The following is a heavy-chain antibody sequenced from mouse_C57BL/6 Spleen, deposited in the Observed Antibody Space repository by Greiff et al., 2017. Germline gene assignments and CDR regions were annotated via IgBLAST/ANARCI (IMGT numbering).Heavy chain of an antibody. J-gene: IGHJ2*01. D-gene: IGHD2-1*01. CDR1: GYTFTSYW. Sequence: VQLQQPGAELVMPGASVKLSCKASGYTFTSYWMHWVKQRPGQGLEWIGEIDPSDSYTNYNQKFKGKSTLTVDKSSSTAYMQLSSLTSGDSAVYFCGRGGNYGYWGQGTPLKVPS. CDR3: GRGGNYGY. V-gene: IGHV1-69*01. CDR2: IDPSDSYT.